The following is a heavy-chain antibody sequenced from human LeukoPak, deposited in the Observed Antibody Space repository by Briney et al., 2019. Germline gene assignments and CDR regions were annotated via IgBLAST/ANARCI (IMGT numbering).Heavy chain of an antibody. CDR3: ASVYSYGWFDY. V-gene: IGHV3-33*08. D-gene: IGHD5-18*01. CDR1: GFTFSTYA. J-gene: IGHJ5*01. Sequence: GSLRLSCAASGFTFSTYAMNWVRQAPGKGLEWVAVIWYDGSNKYYADSVKGRFTISRDNSKNTPYLQMNSLRAEDTAVYYCASVYSYGWFDYWGQGTLVTVSS. CDR2: IWYDGSNK.